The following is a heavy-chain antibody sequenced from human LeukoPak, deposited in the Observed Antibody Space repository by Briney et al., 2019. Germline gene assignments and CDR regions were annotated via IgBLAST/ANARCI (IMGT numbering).Heavy chain of an antibody. CDR2: IIPIFGTA. V-gene: IGHV1-69*06. Sequence: SVKVSCKASGYTFTSYAISWVRQAPGQGLEWMGGIIPIFGTANYAQKFQGRVTITADKSTSTAYMELSSLRSEDTAVYYCARDQEMATIMVYWGQGTLVTVSS. CDR3: ARDQEMATIMVY. J-gene: IGHJ4*02. CDR1: GYTFTSYA. D-gene: IGHD5-24*01.